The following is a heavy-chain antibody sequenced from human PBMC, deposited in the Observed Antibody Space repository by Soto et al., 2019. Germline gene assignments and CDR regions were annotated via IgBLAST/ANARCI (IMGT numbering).Heavy chain of an antibody. CDR1: GYTLTELS. V-gene: IGHV1-24*01. J-gene: IGHJ4*02. CDR3: ARARNYVGYFDY. CDR2: FDPEDGDT. Sequence: GASVKVSCKVSGYTLTELSMHWVRQAPGKGLEWMGGFDPEDGDTIYAQKFQGRVTMTGDTSTSTAYMELSSLRSEDTAVYYCARARNYVGYFDYWGQGTLVTVSS. D-gene: IGHD1-7*01.